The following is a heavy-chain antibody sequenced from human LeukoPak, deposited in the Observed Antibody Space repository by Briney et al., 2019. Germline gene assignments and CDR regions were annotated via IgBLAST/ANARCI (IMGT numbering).Heavy chain of an antibody. CDR3: AKDSSSWYYFDY. Sequence: PGGSLRLSCAASGFTVSSIHMVWVRQAPGKGLEWVSVTYTGGNSYYADSVKGRFIISRDISKNTLYLQMNSLRAEDTAVYYCAKDSSSWYYFDYWGQGTLVTVSS. D-gene: IGHD6-13*01. V-gene: IGHV3-53*01. J-gene: IGHJ4*02. CDR2: TYTGGNS. CDR1: GFTVSSIH.